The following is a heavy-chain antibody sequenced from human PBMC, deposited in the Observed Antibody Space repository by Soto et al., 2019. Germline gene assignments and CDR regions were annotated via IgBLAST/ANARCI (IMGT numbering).Heavy chain of an antibody. CDR3: ARSCRSSWYVHWYFDL. CDR2: IFSNDEK. D-gene: IGHD6-13*01. J-gene: IGHJ2*01. Sequence: QVTLKESGPVLVKPTETLTLTCTVSGFSLSNARMGVSWIRQPPGKALEWLAHIFSNDEKSYSTSLKSRLTISXDTAKXXVVLTMTNMDPVDTATYYCARSCRSSWYVHWYFDLWGRGTLVTVSS. CDR1: GFSLSNARMG. V-gene: IGHV2-26*01.